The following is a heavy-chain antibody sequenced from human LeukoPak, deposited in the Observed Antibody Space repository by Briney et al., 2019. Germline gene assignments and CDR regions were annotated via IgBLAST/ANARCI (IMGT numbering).Heavy chain of an antibody. CDR3: ARDQVRSSTSFPYYYYYGMDV. D-gene: IGHD2-2*01. V-gene: IGHV3-33*01. J-gene: IGHJ6*02. CDR2: IWYDGSNK. Sequence: GGSLRLSCAASGFTFSSYGMHWVRQAPGKGLEWVAVIWYDGSNKYYADSVKGRFTIPRDNSKNTLYLQMNSLRAEDTAVYYCARDQVRSSTSFPYYYYYGMDVWGQGTTVTVSS. CDR1: GFTFSSYG.